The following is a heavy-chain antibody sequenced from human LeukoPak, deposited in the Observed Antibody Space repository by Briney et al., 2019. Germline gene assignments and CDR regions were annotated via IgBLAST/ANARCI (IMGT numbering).Heavy chain of an antibody. CDR3: ARSTTMYSSGWNGLDY. Sequence: GGSLRLSRAASGFTFSSYWMHWVRQAPGKGLVWVSRINSDGSSTTYADSVKGRFTISRDNAKNTLYLQMNSLRAEDTAVYYCARSTTMYSSGWNGLDYWGQGTLVTVSS. CDR2: INSDGSST. D-gene: IGHD6-19*01. CDR1: GFTFSSYW. V-gene: IGHV3-74*01. J-gene: IGHJ4*02.